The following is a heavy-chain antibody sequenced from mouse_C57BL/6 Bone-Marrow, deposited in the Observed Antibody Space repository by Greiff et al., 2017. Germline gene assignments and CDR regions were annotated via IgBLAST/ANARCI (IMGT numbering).Heavy chain of an antibody. CDR1: GYTFTDYE. Sequence: QVQLKESGAELVRPGASVTLSCKASGYTFTDYEMHWVKQTPVHGLEWIGAIDPETGGTAYNQKFKGKAILTADKSSSTAYMELRSLTSEDSAVYYCTRNYYGSSGGDYWGQGTSVTVSS. CDR3: TRNYYGSSGGDY. CDR2: IDPETGGT. J-gene: IGHJ4*01. D-gene: IGHD1-1*01. V-gene: IGHV1-15*01.